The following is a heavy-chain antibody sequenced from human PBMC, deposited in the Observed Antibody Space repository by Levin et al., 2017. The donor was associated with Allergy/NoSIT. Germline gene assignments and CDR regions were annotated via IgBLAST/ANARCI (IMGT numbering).Heavy chain of an antibody. V-gene: IGHV4-39*07. D-gene: IGHD2-15*01. Sequence: ASETLSLTCTVSGDSIRSSNYYWGWIRQPPGKGLEWIGGIYYSGIADYSPSLKSRVTFSVDTSKNQISLKLTSVTAADTAVYYCARELGRSGYFDYWGQGTLATVSS. CDR3: ARELGRSGYFDY. CDR2: IYYSGIA. J-gene: IGHJ4*02. CDR1: GDSIRSSNYY.